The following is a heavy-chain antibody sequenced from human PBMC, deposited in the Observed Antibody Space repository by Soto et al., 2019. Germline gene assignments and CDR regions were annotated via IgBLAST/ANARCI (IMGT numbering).Heavy chain of an antibody. CDR2: MNPNSGNT. CDR3: ATLSGVSGVPAATYYYYYYGMDV. Sequence: ASVKVSCKASGYTFTSYDINWVRQATGQGLEWMGWMNPNSGNTGYAQKFQGRVTMTEDTSTDTAYMELSSLRSEDTAVYYCATLSGVSGVPAATYYYYYYGMDVWGQGTTVTVSS. D-gene: IGHD2-2*01. J-gene: IGHJ6*02. CDR1: GYTFTSYD. V-gene: IGHV1-8*01.